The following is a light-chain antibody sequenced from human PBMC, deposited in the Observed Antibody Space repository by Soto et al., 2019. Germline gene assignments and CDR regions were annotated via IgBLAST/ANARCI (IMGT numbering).Light chain of an antibody. CDR2: EVN. Sequence: QSALTQPPSASGSPGQSVTISCTGTSGDVGGPNFVSWYQQHPGKAPKLIIYEVNKRPSGVPHRFSGSKSGNTASLTVSGLQAEDEADYYCSSYEASNTVVFGGGTKVTVL. CDR3: SSYEASNTVV. V-gene: IGLV2-8*01. CDR1: SGDVGGPNF. J-gene: IGLJ2*01.